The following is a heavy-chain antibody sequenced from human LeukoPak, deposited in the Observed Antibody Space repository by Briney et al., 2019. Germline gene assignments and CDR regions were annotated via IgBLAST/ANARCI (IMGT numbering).Heavy chain of an antibody. CDR1: GGSISSGGYY. Sequence: PSETLSLTCTVSGGSISSGGYYWSWIRQHPGKGLEWIGYIYYSGSTYYNPSLKSRVTISVDTSKNQFSLKLSSVTAADTAVYYCARVRASYYDSSDHPKAFDIWGQGTMVTVSS. CDR2: IYYSGST. D-gene: IGHD3-22*01. V-gene: IGHV4-31*03. CDR3: ARVRASYYDSSDHPKAFDI. J-gene: IGHJ3*02.